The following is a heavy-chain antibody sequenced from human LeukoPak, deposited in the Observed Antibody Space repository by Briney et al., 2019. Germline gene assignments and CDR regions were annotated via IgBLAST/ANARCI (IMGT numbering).Heavy chain of an antibody. D-gene: IGHD2-2*01. V-gene: IGHV4-39*07. J-gene: IGHJ3*02. CDR3: ATDIALVPATSPSGAFDI. CDR2: IYYSGST. CDR1: GGSISSSSYY. Sequence: SETLSLTCTVSGGSISSSSYYWGWIRQPPGKGLEWIGSIYYSGSTYYNPSLKSRVTISVDTSKNQFSLNLRSVTAADTALYYCATDIALVPATSPSGAFDIWGHGTVVTVSS.